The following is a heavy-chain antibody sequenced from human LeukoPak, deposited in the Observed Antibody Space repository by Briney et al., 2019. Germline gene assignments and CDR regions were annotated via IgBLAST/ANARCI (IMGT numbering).Heavy chain of an antibody. CDR2: MNPNRGNT. D-gene: IGHD3-3*01. CDR1: GYTFTSYD. Sequence: ASVKVSCKASGYTFTSYDITWVRQATGQGLEWMGWMNPNRGNTGYAQKFQGRVTITRNTSISTAYMELSSLRSEDTAVYYCAREAASYDFWSGYYVLGRYDAFDIWGQGTMVTVSS. J-gene: IGHJ3*02. V-gene: IGHV1-8*03. CDR3: AREAASYDFWSGYYVLGRYDAFDI.